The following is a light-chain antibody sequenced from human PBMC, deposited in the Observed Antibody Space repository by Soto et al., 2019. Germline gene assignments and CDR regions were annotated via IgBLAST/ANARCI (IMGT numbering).Light chain of an antibody. CDR1: QDISNY. V-gene: IGKV1-9*01. CDR2: AAS. Sequence: DIQMTQPPSSLSASVGDRVTITCQASQDISNYLNWYQQKPGKAPKLLIYAASTLQSGVPSRFSGSGSGTDFTLIISSLQPEDIATYYCQHLNNYPPTFGQGTRLEIK. J-gene: IGKJ5*01. CDR3: QHLNNYPPT.